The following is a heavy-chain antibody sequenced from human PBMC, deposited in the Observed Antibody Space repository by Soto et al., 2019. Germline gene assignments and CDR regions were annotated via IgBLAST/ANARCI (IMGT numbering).Heavy chain of an antibody. CDR1: GGSISSYY. CDR3: ARDTGGSGASAFDI. D-gene: IGHD3-10*01. V-gene: IGHV4-59*01. J-gene: IGHJ3*02. CDR2: IYYSGST. Sequence: SETLSLTCTVSGGSISSYYWSWIRQPPGKGLEWIGYIYYSGSTNYNPSLKSRVTISVDTSKNQFSLKLSSVTAADTAVYYCARDTGGSGASAFDIWGQGTMVTVSS.